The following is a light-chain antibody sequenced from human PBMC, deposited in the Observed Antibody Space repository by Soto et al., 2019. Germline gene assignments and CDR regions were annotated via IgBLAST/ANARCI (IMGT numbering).Light chain of an antibody. CDR3: QQYYSYPRT. Sequence: AIRMTQSPSSLSESTGYRVTITCRASQGISRYLDWYQQKPGKAPKLLIYAASTLQSGVPSRFSGSGSGTDFTLTISCLQSEDFATYYCQQYYSYPRTFGQGTKLEIK. CDR1: QGISRY. V-gene: IGKV1-8*01. J-gene: IGKJ2*01. CDR2: AAS.